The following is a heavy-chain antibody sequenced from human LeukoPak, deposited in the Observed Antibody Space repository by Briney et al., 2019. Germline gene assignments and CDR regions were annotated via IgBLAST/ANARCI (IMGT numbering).Heavy chain of an antibody. D-gene: IGHD6-19*01. CDR3: ARAVAGTMVIDY. V-gene: IGHV3-48*03. CDR2: ISYSGNNI. J-gene: IGHJ4*02. Sequence: PGGSLRLSCAASGFTFSSYEVTWVRQAPGKGLEWVSYISYSGNNIYYADSVKGRFTNSRDNAKNSLHLQMNSLRAEDTAVYYCARAVAGTMVIDYWGQGTLVTVSS. CDR1: GFTFSSYE.